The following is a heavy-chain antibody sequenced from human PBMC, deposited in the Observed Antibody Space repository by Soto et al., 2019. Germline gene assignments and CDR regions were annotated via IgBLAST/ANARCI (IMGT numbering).Heavy chain of an antibody. V-gene: IGHV1-18*04. CDR3: ARDAAVGLFDY. CDR1: GYPFTSSF. J-gene: IGHJ4*02. CDR2: INASSGSK. D-gene: IGHD1-26*01. Sequence: EASVKVSCKTSGYPFTSSFIHWVRQAPGQGLEWMGLINASSGSKTYAQNLQGRVTMTTDTSTSTAYMELRSLRPDDTAVYYCARDAAVGLFDYWGQGTLVTVSS.